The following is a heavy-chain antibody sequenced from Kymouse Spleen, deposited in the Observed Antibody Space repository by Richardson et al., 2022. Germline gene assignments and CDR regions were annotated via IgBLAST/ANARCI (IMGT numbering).Heavy chain of an antibody. D-gene: IGHD6-19*01. J-gene: IGHJ6*02. V-gene: IGHV3-53*01. Sequence: EVQLVESGGGLIQPGGSLRLSCAASGFTVSSNYMSWVRQAPGKGLEWVSVIYSGGSTYYADSVKGRFTISRDNSKNTLYLQMNSLRAEDTAVYYCARSKWLVYYYGMDVWGQGTTVTVSS. CDR2: IYSGGST. CDR3: ARSKWLVYYYGMDV. CDR1: GFTVSSNY.